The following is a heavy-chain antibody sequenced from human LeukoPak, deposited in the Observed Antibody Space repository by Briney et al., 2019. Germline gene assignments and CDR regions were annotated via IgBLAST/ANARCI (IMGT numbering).Heavy chain of an antibody. CDR1: GFIFSDYV. J-gene: IGHJ5*02. Sequence: GGSLRLSCAASGFIFSDYVMNWLRQAPGRGLEWVAYIRYDGSHKYYIDSVKGRFTISRDNSKNTLYLQMNSLRAEDTAVYYCARRNWQLVRLWYNWFDPWGQGTLVIVSS. V-gene: IGHV3-30*02. CDR2: IRYDGSHK. D-gene: IGHD6-6*01. CDR3: ARRNWQLVRLWYNWFDP.